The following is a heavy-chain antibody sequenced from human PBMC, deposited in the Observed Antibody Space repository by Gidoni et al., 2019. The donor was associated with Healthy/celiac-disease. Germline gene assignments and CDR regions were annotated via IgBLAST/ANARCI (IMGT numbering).Heavy chain of an antibody. J-gene: IGHJ3*02. CDR1: GYTCTGHY. Sequence: QVQLVQSGAEVKKPGASVRVSCKASGYTCTGHYMHWVRQAPGQWLEWMGWINPNSGGTNYAQKFQGWVTMTRDTSISTAYMELSRLRSDDTAVYYCARANSGATMAFDIWGQGTMVTVSS. V-gene: IGHV1-2*04. D-gene: IGHD1-26*01. CDR2: INPNSGGT. CDR3: ARANSGATMAFDI.